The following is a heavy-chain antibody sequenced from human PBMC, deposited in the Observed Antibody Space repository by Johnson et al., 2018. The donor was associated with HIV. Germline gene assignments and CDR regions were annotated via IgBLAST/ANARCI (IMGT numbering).Heavy chain of an antibody. CDR3: ARDESGYDEGFDAFDI. CDR1: GFTFSDYY. CDR2: ISSSGNTI. J-gene: IGHJ3*02. V-gene: IGHV3-11*04. D-gene: IGHD5-12*01. Sequence: QVQLVESGGGLVKPGGSLRLSCAASGFTFSDYYMSWIRQAPGKGLEWVSYISSSGNTIYYADSVKGRFTISRDNAKNSLYLQMNSLRVEATAVYYCARDESGYDEGFDAFDIWDQGTMVTVSS.